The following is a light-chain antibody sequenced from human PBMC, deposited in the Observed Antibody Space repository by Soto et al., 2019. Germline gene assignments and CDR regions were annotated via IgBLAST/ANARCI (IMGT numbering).Light chain of an antibody. CDR1: SSDVGGYKY. CDR2: EVS. CDR3: ASYTSSSTSVI. Sequence: QSALTQPASVSGSPGQSITISCTGTSSDVGGYKYVSWYQQHPDKAPKLIIFEVSNRPSGTSSRFSGSKSGNTASLTISGLQAEDEADYYCASYTSSSTSVIFGRGTKVTVL. J-gene: IGLJ2*01. V-gene: IGLV2-14*01.